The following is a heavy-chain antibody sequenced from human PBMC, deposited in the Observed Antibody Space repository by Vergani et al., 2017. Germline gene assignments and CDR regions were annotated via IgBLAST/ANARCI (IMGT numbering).Heavy chain of an antibody. CDR3: ARLVPRVELPDY. Sequence: QVQLVESGGGVVQPGRSLRLSCAASGFTFSSYAMHWVRQAPGKGREGVAVISYDGSNRYYADSVKGRVTISRDNSKNTLYLQMNSLRAEDTAVYYCARLVPRVELPDYWGQGTLVTVSS. CDR2: ISYDGSNR. V-gene: IGHV3-30*01. D-gene: IGHD1-26*01. J-gene: IGHJ4*02. CDR1: GFTFSSYA.